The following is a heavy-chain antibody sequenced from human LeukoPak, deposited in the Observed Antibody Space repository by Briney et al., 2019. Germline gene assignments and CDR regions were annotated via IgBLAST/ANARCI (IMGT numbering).Heavy chain of an antibody. D-gene: IGHD3-10*02. V-gene: IGHV3-48*03. J-gene: IGHJ6*04. CDR1: GFTFSSYE. Sequence: RGSLRLTCAASGFTFSSYEMNWVRQAPGKGLEWISYISSSGSTIYYADSVKGRFTISRDNAKNSLYLQMNSLRAQDTAVYYCAELGITMIGGVWGKGTTVTISS. CDR3: AELGITMIGGV. CDR2: ISSSGSTI.